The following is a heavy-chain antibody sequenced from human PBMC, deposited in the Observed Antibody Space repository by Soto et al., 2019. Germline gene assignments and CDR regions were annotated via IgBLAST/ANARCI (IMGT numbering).Heavy chain of an antibody. CDR2: IYYSGST. CDR1: GGSISSSSYY. V-gene: IGHV4-39*01. D-gene: IGHD3-10*01. J-gene: IGHJ6*02. Sequence: SETLSLTCTVSGGSISSSSYYWGWIRQPPGKGLEWIGSIYYSGSTYYNPSLKSRVTISVDTSKNQFSLKLSSVTAADTAVYYCARRAVRGVRIYYYYGMDVWGQGTTVT. CDR3: ARRAVRGVRIYYYYGMDV.